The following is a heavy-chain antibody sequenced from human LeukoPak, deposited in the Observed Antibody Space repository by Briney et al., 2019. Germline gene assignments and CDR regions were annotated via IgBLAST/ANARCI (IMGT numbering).Heavy chain of an antibody. D-gene: IGHD2-21*02. Sequence: GGSLRLSCAASGFTFTSYSMSWVRQAPGKGLEWVSGTSDRGDYTYYADSVKGRFTISRDNSKNALYLQMNSLRAEDTAVYYCAKDPPSIVVATAPNWFDPWGQGTLVTVSS. J-gene: IGHJ5*02. V-gene: IGHV3-23*01. CDR1: GFTFTSYS. CDR3: AKDPPSIVVATAPNWFDP. CDR2: TSDRGDYT.